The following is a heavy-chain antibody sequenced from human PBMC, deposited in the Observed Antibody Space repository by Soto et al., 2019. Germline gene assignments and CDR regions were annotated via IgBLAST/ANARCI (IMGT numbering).Heavy chain of an antibody. CDR3: ARDGRYCTNGVCYTHYYYGMDV. CDR1: GYSFTSYW. J-gene: IGHJ6*02. Sequence: RGESLKISCKGSGYSFTSYWISWVRQMPGKGLEWMGRIDPSDSYTNYGPSFQGHVTISADKSISTAYLQWSSLKASDTAMYYCARDGRYCTNGVCYTHYYYGMDVWGQGTTVTVSS. CDR2: IDPSDSYT. V-gene: IGHV5-10-1*01. D-gene: IGHD2-8*01.